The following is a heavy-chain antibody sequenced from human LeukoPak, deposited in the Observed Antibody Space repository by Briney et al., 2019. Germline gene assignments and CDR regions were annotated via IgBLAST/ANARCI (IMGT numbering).Heavy chain of an antibody. CDR1: GYTFTDYY. CDR3: VPVPNCASYRVDY. CDR2: INTNSGDT. D-gene: IGHD3-16*02. Sequence: ASVKVSCKASGYTFTDYYIHSVRQAPGQGGEGMGWINTNSGDTKYAQKFQGRVNITRETTRRTAYMEMRRLTYEETGVYICVPVPNCASYRVDYWGQGTLVTVSS. J-gene: IGHJ4*02. V-gene: IGHV1-2*02.